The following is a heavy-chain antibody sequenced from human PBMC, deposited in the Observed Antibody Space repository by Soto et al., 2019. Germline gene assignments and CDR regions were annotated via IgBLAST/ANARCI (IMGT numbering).Heavy chain of an antibody. V-gene: IGHV3-21*01. Sequence: LRLSCAASGFSFSSYSLSWVRQAPGKGLEWVSSISTSSSYINYADPAKGRFTISRDNAKNSLYLQMNSLRVEDTAVYYCAREVRRAAAGYYYMDVWGKVTTGTVAS. CDR3: AREVRRAAAGYYYMDV. D-gene: IGHD6-25*01. J-gene: IGHJ6*03. CDR2: ISTSSSYI. CDR1: GFSFSSYS.